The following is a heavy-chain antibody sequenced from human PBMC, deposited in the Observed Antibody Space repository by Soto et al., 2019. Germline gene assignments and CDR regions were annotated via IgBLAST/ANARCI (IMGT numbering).Heavy chain of an antibody. D-gene: IGHD1-20*01. CDR2: IYYSGST. V-gene: IGHV4-59*01. CDR3: ASVNMRYNWNFDY. J-gene: IGHJ4*02. Sequence: SETLSLTCTVSGGSISSYYWSWIRQPPGKGLEWIGYIYYSGSTNYNPSLKSRVTISVDTSKNQFSLKLSSVTAADTAVYYCASVNMRYNWNFDYWGQGTLVTVSS. CDR1: GGSISSYY.